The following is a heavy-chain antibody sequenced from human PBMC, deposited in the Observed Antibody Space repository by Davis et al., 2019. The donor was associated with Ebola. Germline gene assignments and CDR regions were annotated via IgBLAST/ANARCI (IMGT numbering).Heavy chain of an antibody. J-gene: IGHJ2*01. Sequence: AASVKVSCKASGGTFSSYAISWVRQAPGQGLEWMGRIIPILGIANYAQKFQGRVTITADKSTSTAYMELSSLRSEDTAVYYCARVYYYDSSGWFRDWYFDLWGRGTLVTVSS. CDR2: IIPILGIA. CDR1: GGTFSSYA. CDR3: ARVYYYDSSGWFRDWYFDL. V-gene: IGHV1-69*04. D-gene: IGHD3-22*01.